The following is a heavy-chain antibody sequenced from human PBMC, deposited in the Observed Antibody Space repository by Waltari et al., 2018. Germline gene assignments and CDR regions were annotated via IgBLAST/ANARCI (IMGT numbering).Heavy chain of an antibody. CDR1: GFSFSNYW. V-gene: IGHV3-7*04. CDR3: AGGSGWLPDS. J-gene: IGHJ4*02. Sequence: EVHLVESGGGLVQPGGSLRLSCAASGFSFSNYWMNWVRQAPEKGLEWVANIEQDGREKNYLESVKGRFTISRDNAKSSVYLQRNSLRAEDTAVYYCAGGSGWLPDSWGQGTLVTVSS. CDR2: IEQDGREK. D-gene: IGHD6-19*01.